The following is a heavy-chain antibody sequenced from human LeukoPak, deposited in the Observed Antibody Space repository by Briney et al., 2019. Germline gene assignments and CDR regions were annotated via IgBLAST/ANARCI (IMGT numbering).Heavy chain of an antibody. D-gene: IGHD5-12*01. CDR1: GFTFDDYA. V-gene: IGHV3-9*01. Sequence: PGRSLRLSCAASGFTFDDYAMHWVRQAPGKGLEWVSGISWNSGSIAYVDSVKGRFTISRDNAKNSLYLQMNSLRAEDTALYYCAKDFGRSAYDRPFDYWGQGTLVTVSS. CDR2: ISWNSGSI. J-gene: IGHJ4*02. CDR3: AKDFGRSAYDRPFDY.